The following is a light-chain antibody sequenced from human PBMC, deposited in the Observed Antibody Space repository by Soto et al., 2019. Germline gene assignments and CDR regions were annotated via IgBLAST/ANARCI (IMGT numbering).Light chain of an antibody. CDR3: QVWDTTRVV. Sequence: SYVVTQPPSVSLTPGQTANIACGGNNIGSKTVHWYQQKPGQAPVLVVFDDSDRPSGIPDRFSGSNSGNTATLTVSRVEAGDEAEYYCQVWDTTRVVFGAGTKLTVL. CDR1: NIGSKT. CDR2: DDS. V-gene: IGLV3-21*02. J-gene: IGLJ2*01.